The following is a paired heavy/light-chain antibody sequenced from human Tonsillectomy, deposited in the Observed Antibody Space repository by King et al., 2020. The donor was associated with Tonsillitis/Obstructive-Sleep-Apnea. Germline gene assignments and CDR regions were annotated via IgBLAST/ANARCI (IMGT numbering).Heavy chain of an antibody. J-gene: IGHJ6*03. Sequence: EVQVVESGGGLVKPGGSLRLSCAASGFTFNNAWMSWVRQAPGKGLEWVGRIKSKIDGGTTDYAAPVKGRFTISRDDSKNTLYLQVNSLKTEDTAVYYCTTDRIKALVLGYYYYMDVWGKGTTVTVSS. CDR2: IKSKIDGGTT. V-gene: IGHV3-15*01. CDR3: TTDRIKALVLGYYYYMDV. CDR1: GFTFNNAW. D-gene: IGHD6-6*01.
Light chain of an antibody. Sequence: DIQMTQSPSSLSASVGDRVTITCRASQTINNFLNWYQHKSGKAPKVLIYAASTLQSGVPSRFSGSGSGTDFTLTISSLQPEDFATYYCQQSYNTQFTFGPGTKVDIK. J-gene: IGKJ3*01. CDR3: QQSYNTQFT. CDR1: QTINNF. V-gene: IGKV1-39*01. CDR2: AAS.